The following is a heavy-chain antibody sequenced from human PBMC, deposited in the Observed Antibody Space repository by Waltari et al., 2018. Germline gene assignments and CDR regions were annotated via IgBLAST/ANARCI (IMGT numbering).Heavy chain of an antibody. CDR2: IYYSGST. D-gene: IGHD4-17*01. V-gene: IGHV4-39*07. J-gene: IGHJ4*02. CDR3: ARGTTVEAFDY. Sequence: QLQLQESGPGLVKPSETLSLTCTVSGGSISSSSYYWGWIRQPPGKGLEWIGSIYYSGSTYYNPSLKSRVTISVDTSKNQFSLKLSSVTAADTAVYYCARGTTVEAFDYWGQGTLVTVSS. CDR1: GGSISSSSYY.